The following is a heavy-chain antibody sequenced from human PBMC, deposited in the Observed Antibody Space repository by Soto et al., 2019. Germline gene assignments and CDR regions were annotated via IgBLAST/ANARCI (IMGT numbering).Heavy chain of an antibody. CDR2: XYXXXXXYX. J-gene: IGHJ4*02. CDR1: GDSVSSNSAA. V-gene: IGHV6-1*01. D-gene: IGHD3-10*01. Sequence: SQTLSLTCAISGDSVSSNSAAWNWIRQSPSRGLEXLGXXYXXXXXYXXXAVSVKSRITINPDTSKNQFSLQLNSVTPEDTAVYYCARSKGDLDYWGQGTLVTVSS. CDR3: ARSKGDLDY.